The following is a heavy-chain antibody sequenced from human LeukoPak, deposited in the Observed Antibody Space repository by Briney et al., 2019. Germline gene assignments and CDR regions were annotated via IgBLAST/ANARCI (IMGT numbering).Heavy chain of an antibody. Sequence: GGSLRLSCAGSGFTFSSYWMTWVRQAPGKGLEWVANIKQDGSEKYYVDSVEGRFTISRDNAQNSLYLQMNSLRAEDTAVYYCARLRDSGWSKTWDYWGQGTLVTVSS. D-gene: IGHD6-13*01. CDR3: ARLRDSGWSKTWDY. V-gene: IGHV3-7*03. CDR1: GFTFSSYW. J-gene: IGHJ4*02. CDR2: IKQDGSEK.